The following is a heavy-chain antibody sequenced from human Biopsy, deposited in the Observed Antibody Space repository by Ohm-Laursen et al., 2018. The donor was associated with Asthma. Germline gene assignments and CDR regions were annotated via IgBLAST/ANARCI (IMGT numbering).Heavy chain of an antibody. V-gene: IGHV1-2*06. J-gene: IGHJ5*02. CDR2: INPNSGGT. CDR1: GYTFIGCH. CDR3: ARGQKSAGDRWFDP. Sequence: GSSVKVSCKASGYTFIGCHIHWMRQAPGQGLEWMGRINPNSGGTNYAQKFQGMVTMTRDTSISTAYMEVSRLRSDDTAVYYCARGQKSAGDRWFDPWGRGTLVTVSS. D-gene: IGHD6-13*01.